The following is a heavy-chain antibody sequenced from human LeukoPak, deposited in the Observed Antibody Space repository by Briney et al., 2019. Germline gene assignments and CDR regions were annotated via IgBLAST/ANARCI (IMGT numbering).Heavy chain of an antibody. CDR2: IYTSGST. D-gene: IGHD6-13*01. J-gene: IGHJ4*02. V-gene: IGHV4-4*07. CDR3: ARRASGEQLDYSDY. Sequence: PSETLSLTCTVSGGSISSYYWSWIRQPAGKGLEWIGRIYTSGSTNYNPSLKSRVTMSVDTSKNQFSLKLSSVTAADTAVYYCARRASGEQLDYSDYWGQGTLVTVSS. CDR1: GGSISSYY.